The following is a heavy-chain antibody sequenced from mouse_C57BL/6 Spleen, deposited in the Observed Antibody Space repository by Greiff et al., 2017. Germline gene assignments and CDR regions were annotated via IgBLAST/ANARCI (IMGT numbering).Heavy chain of an antibody. CDR1: GYAFTGYW. CDR3: ASDYDSSSLYFDY. V-gene: IGHV1-9*01. CDR2: ILPGSGST. J-gene: IGHJ2*01. Sequence: VQLQQSGAELMKPGASVKLSCKATGYAFTGYWIEWVKQRPGHGLEWIGEILPGSGSTNYNGKFKGKATFTADTSSNTAYMQLSSLTTEDSAIYYCASDYDSSSLYFDYWGQGTTLTVSS. D-gene: IGHD1-1*01.